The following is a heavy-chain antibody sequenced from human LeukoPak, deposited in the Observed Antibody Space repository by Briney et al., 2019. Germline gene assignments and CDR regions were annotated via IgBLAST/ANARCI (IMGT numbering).Heavy chain of an antibody. Sequence: SETLSLTCTVSSGSISSASTSNHYWTWVRQPPGKGLERIGYVSYSGTTNYNPSLRSRVTMSVDTSKNQFSLKLSSVTAADTAVYYCARHRAYGLYGMDVWGQGTTVTVSS. V-gene: IGHV4-59*08. J-gene: IGHJ6*02. CDR1: SGSISSASTSNHY. CDR2: VSYSGTT. CDR3: ARHRAYGLYGMDV. D-gene: IGHD4-17*01.